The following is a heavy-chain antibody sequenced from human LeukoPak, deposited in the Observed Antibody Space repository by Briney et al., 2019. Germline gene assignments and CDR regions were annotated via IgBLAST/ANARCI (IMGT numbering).Heavy chain of an antibody. D-gene: IGHD6-19*01. Sequence: ASVKVSCKAFGYTFTSYYMHWVRQAPGQGLEWMGIINPSGGSTSYAQKFQGRVTMTRDTSTSTVYMELSSLRSEDTAVYYCARDGNSIAVAGTGVYWGQGTLVTVSS. J-gene: IGHJ4*02. CDR2: INPSGGST. V-gene: IGHV1-46*01. CDR3: ARDGNSIAVAGTGVY. CDR1: GYTFTSYY.